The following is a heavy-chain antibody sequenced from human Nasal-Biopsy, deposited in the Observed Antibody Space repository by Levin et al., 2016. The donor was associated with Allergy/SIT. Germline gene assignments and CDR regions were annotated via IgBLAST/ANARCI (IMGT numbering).Heavy chain of an antibody. CDR2: IYYSGST. J-gene: IGHJ4*02. CDR3: AEIGSGGFDY. V-gene: IGHV4-39*01. D-gene: IGHD2-15*01. Sequence: SETLSLTCTVSGDSISSRFDYVGLDPPGPQGKGLEWIGSIYYSGSTYYNPSLKSRVTLSVDTSKNQFSLKVSSVTAADTAVYYCAEIGSGGFDYWGRGSLVSVSS. CDR1: GDSISSRFDY.